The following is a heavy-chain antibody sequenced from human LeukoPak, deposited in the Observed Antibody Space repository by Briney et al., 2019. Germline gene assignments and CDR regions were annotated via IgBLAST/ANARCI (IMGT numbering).Heavy chain of an antibody. CDR2: ISGTGGST. CDR3: AKLVRVVVVAGPFDY. CDR1: GFTFSSYA. V-gene: IGHV3-23*01. J-gene: IGHJ4*02. D-gene: IGHD2-15*01. Sequence: GGSLRLSCAASGFTFSSYAMTWVRQAPGKGLEWVSAISGTGGSTYYGDSVKGRFTISRDNSKNTLYLQMNSLRAEDTAVYYCAKLVRVVVVAGPFDYWGQGTLVTVSS.